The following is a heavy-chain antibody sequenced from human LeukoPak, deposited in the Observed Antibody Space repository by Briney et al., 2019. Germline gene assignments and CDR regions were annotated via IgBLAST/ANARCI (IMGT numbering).Heavy chain of an antibody. D-gene: IGHD6-19*01. CDR2: INSDGSST. V-gene: IGHV3-74*01. Sequence: EGSLRLSCAASGFTFSSYWMHSVRQAPGKGLVWVSRINSDGSSTSYADSVKGRFTISRDNAKNTLYLQMNSLRAEDTAVYYCAREMAVAGNPLDYWGQGTLVTVSS. CDR3: AREMAVAGNPLDY. J-gene: IGHJ4*02. CDR1: GFTFSSYW.